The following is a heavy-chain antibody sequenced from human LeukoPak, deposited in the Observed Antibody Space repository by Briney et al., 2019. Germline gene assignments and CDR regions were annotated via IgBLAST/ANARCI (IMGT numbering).Heavy chain of an antibody. CDR3: ARHNYYQFDY. CDR1: GFTFSTYS. CDR2: ISSSSSYI. J-gene: IGHJ4*02. V-gene: IGHV3-21*01. D-gene: IGHD1-1*01. Sequence: PGGSLRLSCAASGFTFSTYSMNWLRQAPGKGLEWVSSISSSSSYIYYADSVKGRFTISRDNAKNSLYLQMNTLRAEDTAVYFCARHNYYQFDYWGQGTLVTASS.